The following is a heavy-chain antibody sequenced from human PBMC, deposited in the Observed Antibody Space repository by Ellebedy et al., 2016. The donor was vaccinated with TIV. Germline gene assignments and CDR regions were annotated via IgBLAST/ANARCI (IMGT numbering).Heavy chain of an antibody. D-gene: IGHD1-1*01. CDR1: GGSVSRDNW. CDR3: AKNDYYCMDV. J-gene: IGHJ6*03. CDR2: IIHSGAT. Sequence: SETLSLTCGVSGGSVSRDNWWSWVRQTPGKGLEWIGEIIHSGATTYNPSLKSRVTLSIDRSKNQFSLTLNSLTAADTAVYYCAKNDYYCMDVWGKGTTVTVSS. V-gene: IGHV4-4*02.